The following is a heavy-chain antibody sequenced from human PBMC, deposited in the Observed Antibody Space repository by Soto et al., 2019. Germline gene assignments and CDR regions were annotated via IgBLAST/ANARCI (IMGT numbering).Heavy chain of an antibody. V-gene: IGHV1-24*01. D-gene: IGHD1-20*01. CDR1: GYTFTGYY. Sequence: GDSVKVSCKASGYTFTGYYMHWVRQAPGKGLEWMGGFDPEDGETIYAQKFQGRVTMTEDTSTDTAYMEPSSLRSEDTAVYYCATGGITPRALRAFDIWGQGTMVTVSS. J-gene: IGHJ3*02. CDR2: FDPEDGET. CDR3: ATGGITPRALRAFDI.